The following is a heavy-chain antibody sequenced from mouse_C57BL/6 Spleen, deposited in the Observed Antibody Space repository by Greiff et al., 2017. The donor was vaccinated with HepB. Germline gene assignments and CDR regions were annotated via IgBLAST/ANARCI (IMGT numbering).Heavy chain of an antibody. D-gene: IGHD1-1*01. V-gene: IGHV1-50*01. CDR3: ARFYYYGSRGFAY. CDR1: GYTFTSYW. J-gene: IGHJ3*01. CDR2: IDPSDSYT. Sequence: VQLQQPGAELVKPGASVKLSCKASGYTFTSYWMQWVKQRPGQGLEWIGEIDPSDSYTNYNQKFKGKATLTVDTSSSTAYMQLSSLTSEDSAVYYCARFYYYGSRGFAYWGQGTLVTVSA.